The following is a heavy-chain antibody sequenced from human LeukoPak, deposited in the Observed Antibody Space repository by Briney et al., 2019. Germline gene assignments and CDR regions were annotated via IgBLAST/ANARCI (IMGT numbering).Heavy chain of an antibody. CDR1: GYTFTSYG. J-gene: IGHJ4*02. CDR2: ISAYNGNT. CDR3: ASSAKSGSYRQYYFDY. Sequence: ASVKVSCKASGYTFTSYGISWVRQAPGQGLEWMGWISAYNGNTNYAQKLQGRVTMTTDTSTSTDYMELRSLRSDDTAVYYCASSAKSGSYRQYYFDYWGQGTLVTVSS. D-gene: IGHD1-26*01. V-gene: IGHV1-18*01.